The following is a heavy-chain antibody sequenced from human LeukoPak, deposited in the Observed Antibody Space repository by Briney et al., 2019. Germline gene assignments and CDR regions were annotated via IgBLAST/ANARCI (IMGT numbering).Heavy chain of an antibody. V-gene: IGHV3-33*01. J-gene: IGHJ6*02. CDR2: MWYDGSNK. CDR1: GFTFSSYG. D-gene: IGHD6-6*01. CDR3: ARDRGIAALDYYGMDV. Sequence: GGSLRLSCAASGFTFSSYGMHLVRQAPGKGLEWVAVMWYDGSNKYYADSVKGRFTISRDNSKNTLYLQMNSLRAEDTAVYYCARDRGIAALDYYGMDVWGQGTTVTVSS.